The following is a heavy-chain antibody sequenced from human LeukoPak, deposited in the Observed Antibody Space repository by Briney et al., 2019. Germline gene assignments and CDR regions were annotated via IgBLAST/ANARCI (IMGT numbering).Heavy chain of an antibody. CDR3: ARLVDYDNSGEADIFDM. Sequence: SETLSLTCIVSSGFISCYYWSCIRQTPGKGLEWIAFINYSERIKYHPSLQSRVSISLDTSKNHFSLQLRSVMAADTAVYCCARLVDYDNSGEADIFDMWGQGTIVSIS. CDR2: INYSERI. D-gene: IGHD3-22*01. CDR1: SGFISCYY. J-gene: IGHJ3*02. V-gene: IGHV4-59*01.